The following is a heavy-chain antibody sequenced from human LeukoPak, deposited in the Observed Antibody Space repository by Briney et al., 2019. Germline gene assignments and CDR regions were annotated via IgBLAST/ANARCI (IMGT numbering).Heavy chain of an antibody. CDR2: IWYDGSNK. Sequence: GGSLRLSCAASGFTFSSYGMHWVRQAPGKGLEWVAVIWYDGSNKYYADSVKGRFTISRDNSKNTLYLQMNSLRAEGTAVYYCAKTRPLDSSSWSHGDYWGQGTLVTVSS. J-gene: IGHJ4*02. CDR3: AKTRPLDSSSWSHGDY. CDR1: GFTFSSYG. D-gene: IGHD6-13*01. V-gene: IGHV3-33*06.